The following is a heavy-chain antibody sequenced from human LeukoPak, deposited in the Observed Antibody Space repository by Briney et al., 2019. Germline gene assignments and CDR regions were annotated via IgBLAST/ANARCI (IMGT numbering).Heavy chain of an antibody. CDR1: GGSFSGYY. CDR2: INHSGST. J-gene: IGHJ4*02. V-gene: IGHV4-34*01. D-gene: IGHD2-15*01. CDR3: ARSAWWHDGFDY. Sequence: SETLSLTCAVYGGSFSGYYWSWIRQPPGRGLEWIGEINHSGSTNYNLSLKSRVTISVDTSKNQFSLSLSSVTAADTAVYHCARSAWWHDGFDYWGQGTLVTVSS.